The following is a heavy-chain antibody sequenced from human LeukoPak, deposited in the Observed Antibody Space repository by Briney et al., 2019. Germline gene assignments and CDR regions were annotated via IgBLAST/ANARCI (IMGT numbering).Heavy chain of an antibody. CDR3: AKRGVVIRVILVGFHKEAYYFDS. J-gene: IGHJ4*02. CDR2: IGDSGGRT. D-gene: IGHD3-22*01. Sequence: GGSLRLSCAVSGITLSNYGMSWVRQAPGKGLEWVAGIGDSGGRTNYADSVKGRFTISRDNPKNTLYLQMNGLRAEDTAVYFCAKRGVVIRVILVGFHKEAYYFDSWGQGALVTVSS. V-gene: IGHV3-23*01. CDR1: GITLSNYG.